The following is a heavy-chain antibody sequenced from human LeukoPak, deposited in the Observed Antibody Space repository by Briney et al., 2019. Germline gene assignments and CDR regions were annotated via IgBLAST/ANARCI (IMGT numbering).Heavy chain of an antibody. Sequence: SVKVSCKASGGTFSSYAISWVRQAPGQGLEWMGRIIPILGIANYAQKFQGRVTITADKSTSTAYMELSSLRSEDTAVYYCARDRSAYCGGDCYSGGCWGQGTLVTVSS. CDR3: ARDRSAYCGGDCYSGGC. J-gene: IGHJ4*02. V-gene: IGHV1-69*04. CDR1: GGTFSSYA. CDR2: IIPILGIA. D-gene: IGHD2-21*02.